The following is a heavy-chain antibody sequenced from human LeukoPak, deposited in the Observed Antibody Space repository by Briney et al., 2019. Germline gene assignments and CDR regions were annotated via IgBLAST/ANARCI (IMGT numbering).Heavy chain of an antibody. D-gene: IGHD1-1*01. V-gene: IGHV1-18*04. J-gene: IGHJ4*02. Sequence: ASVKVSCKASGYTFTGYYMHWVRQAPGQGLEWMGWISAYNGNTNYAQKLQGRVTMTTDTSTSTAYMELRSLRSDDTAVYYCASAPGGAWTHFDYWGQGTLVTVSS. CDR1: GYTFTGYY. CDR2: ISAYNGNT. CDR3: ASAPGGAWTHFDY.